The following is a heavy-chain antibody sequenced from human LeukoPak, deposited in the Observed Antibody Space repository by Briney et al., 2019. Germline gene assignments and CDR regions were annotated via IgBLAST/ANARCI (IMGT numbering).Heavy chain of an antibody. Sequence: PGGSPRLSCAASGIAVSGNYMSWVRQTPGKGLEWVSFISINTNTFYADSVRGRFTISRDTSKNTLLLQMNSLRDEDSAIYYCAIAQTWDGLFESWGQGTLVTVSS. CDR3: AIAQTWDGLFES. V-gene: IGHV3-53*01. D-gene: IGHD1-26*01. CDR2: ISINTNT. J-gene: IGHJ4*02. CDR1: GIAVSGNY.